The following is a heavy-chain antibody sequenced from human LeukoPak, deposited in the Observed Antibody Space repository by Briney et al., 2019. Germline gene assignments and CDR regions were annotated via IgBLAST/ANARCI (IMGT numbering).Heavy chain of an antibody. V-gene: IGHV3-30*04. J-gene: IGHJ6*02. CDR1: GFTFSSYD. D-gene: IGHD1-14*01. Sequence: GGSLRLSCAASGFTFSSYDMYWVRQAPGKGLEGVAVISFDGSNKYYADSVKGRFTTSRDNSKNTLYLQMNSLRTEDTAVFYCARDLKDRSSYYYYFGLDVWGQGTTVTVSS. CDR2: ISFDGSNK. CDR3: ARDLKDRSSYYYYFGLDV.